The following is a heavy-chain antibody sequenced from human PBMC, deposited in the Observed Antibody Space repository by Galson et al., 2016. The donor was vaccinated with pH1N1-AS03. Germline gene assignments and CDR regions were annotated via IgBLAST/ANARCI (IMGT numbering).Heavy chain of an antibody. D-gene: IGHD1-14*01. J-gene: IGHJ3*01. V-gene: IGHV4-4*02. Sequence: LSLTCVVSGGSISSSTWWSWVRQSPRKGLEWIGEIYHSGSTNYNPSLKSRVTMSVDKSKNQFSLKLNSVTAADTAVYYCAAGRTNAFDFWGQGTKATVSS. CDR1: GGSISSSTW. CDR3: AAGRTNAFDF. CDR2: IYHSGST.